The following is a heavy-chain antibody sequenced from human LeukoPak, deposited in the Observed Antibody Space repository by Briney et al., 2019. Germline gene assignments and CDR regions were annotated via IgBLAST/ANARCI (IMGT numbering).Heavy chain of an antibody. D-gene: IGHD5-18*01. CDR3: AKPLNTATYYFGVDV. V-gene: IGHV3-23*01. J-gene: IGHJ6*02. CDR2: ISGSGGST. Sequence: GGSLRLSCAASGFTFSTYAMSWVRQAPGKGLECVSAISGSGGSTSYADCVKGRLTLSRDNSKNTLYLQMNSLRAEDTAVYYCAKPLNTATYYFGVDVWGQGTTVTVSS. CDR1: GFTFSTYA.